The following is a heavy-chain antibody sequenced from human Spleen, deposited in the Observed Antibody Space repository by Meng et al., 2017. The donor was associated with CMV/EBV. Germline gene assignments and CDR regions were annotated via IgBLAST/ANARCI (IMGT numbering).Heavy chain of an antibody. CDR1: GGSISSGGYY. CDR3: ASRRSGMYDFDY. D-gene: IGHD2-15*01. V-gene: IGHV4-31*03. J-gene: IGHJ4*02. CDR2: IYYSGST. Sequence: CTVSGGSISSGGYYWSWIRQHPGKGLEWIGYIYYSGSTYYNPSLKSRVTISVDTSKNQFSLKLSSVTAADTAVYYCASRRSGMYDFDYWGQGTLVTVSS.